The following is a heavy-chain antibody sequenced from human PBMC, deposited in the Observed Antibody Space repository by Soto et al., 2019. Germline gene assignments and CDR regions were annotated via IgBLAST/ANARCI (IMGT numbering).Heavy chain of an antibody. CDR2: IIPILGIA. V-gene: IGHV1-69*02. CDR1: GGTFSSYT. D-gene: IGHD6-13*01. CDR3: ASLATADTLDY. Sequence: QAQLVQSGAEVKKPGSSVKVSCKASGGTFSSYTISWVRQAPGQGLEWMGRIIPILGIANYAQKFQGRVTITADKSTTTAYMELSSLRSEDTAVYYCASLATADTLDYWGQGTLVTVSS. J-gene: IGHJ4*02.